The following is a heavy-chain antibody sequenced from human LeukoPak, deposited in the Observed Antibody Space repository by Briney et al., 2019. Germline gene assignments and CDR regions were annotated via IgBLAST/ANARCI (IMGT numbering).Heavy chain of an antibody. CDR1: GFSFSNYV. CDR3: TKAKFSGAGPSPNFDY. Sequence: GGSLRLSCAASGFSFSNYVMTWVRQPPGKGLEWVSGISGSGGSIYYADSVKGRFTISRDNSKNTLYLQMNNLRVGDAAVYYCTKAKFSGAGPSPNFDYWGRGTLVTVSS. J-gene: IGHJ4*02. CDR2: ISGSGGSI. D-gene: IGHD2-15*01. V-gene: IGHV3-23*01.